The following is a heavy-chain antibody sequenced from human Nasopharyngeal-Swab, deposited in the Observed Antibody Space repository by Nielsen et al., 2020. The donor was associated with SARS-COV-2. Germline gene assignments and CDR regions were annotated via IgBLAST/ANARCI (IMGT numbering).Heavy chain of an antibody. CDR2: IYYSGST. D-gene: IGHD3-10*01. CDR1: GGSISSSSYY. Sequence: SETLSLTCTVSGGSISSSSYYWGWIRQPPGKGLEWIGSIYYSGSTYYNPSLKSRVTISVDTSKNQFSLKLSSVTAADTAVYYCARDHYGSGSYYKDSWFDPWGQGTLVTVSS. V-gene: IGHV4-39*07. J-gene: IGHJ5*02. CDR3: ARDHYGSGSYYKDSWFDP.